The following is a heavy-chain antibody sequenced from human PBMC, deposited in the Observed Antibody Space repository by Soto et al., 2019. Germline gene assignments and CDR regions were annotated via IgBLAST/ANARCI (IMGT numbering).Heavy chain of an antibody. CDR1: GFTFSSYW. Sequence: GGSLRLSCAASGFTFSSYWMSWVRQAPGKGLEWVANIKQDGSEKYYVDSVKGRFTISRDNAKNSLYLQMNSLRAEDTAVYYCARDRGSGCGGDCSHPYYYYGMDVWGQGTTVTVSS. J-gene: IGHJ6*02. CDR2: IKQDGSEK. V-gene: IGHV3-7*05. CDR3: ARDRGSGCGGDCSHPYYYYGMDV. D-gene: IGHD2-21*02.